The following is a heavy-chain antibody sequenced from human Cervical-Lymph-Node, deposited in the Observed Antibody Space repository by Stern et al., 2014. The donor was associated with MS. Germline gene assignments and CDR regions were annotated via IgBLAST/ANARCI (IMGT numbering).Heavy chain of an antibody. V-gene: IGHV3-30*18. J-gene: IGHJ4*02. CDR2: ISYNGNNH. D-gene: IGHD6-19*01. Sequence: AQLVESGGGMVQPGRSLRLSCVASGFTFSNSGMHWVRQAPGKGLEWLAVISYNGNNHFYADSVQGRFTISRDNSKNTLYLQMNSLRTEDTAVYYCAKGKRPVAFRFESWGQGTLVTVSS. CDR3: AKGKRPVAFRFES. CDR1: GFTFSNSG.